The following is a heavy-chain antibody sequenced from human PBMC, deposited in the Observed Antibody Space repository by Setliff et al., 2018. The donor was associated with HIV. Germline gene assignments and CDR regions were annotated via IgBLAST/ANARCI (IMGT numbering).Heavy chain of an antibody. CDR2: IIPVFGET. J-gene: IGHJ3*01. CDR3: ARVPYRSAWFSGGHDAFDV. V-gene: IGHV1-69*05. D-gene: IGHD6-19*01. Sequence: ASVKVSCKASGGTFSSYDISWVRQAPGQGLEWMGRIIPVFGETNYAQKFQGGVTMTTDTSTSKVYMELRTLRSDDTAVYYCARVPYRSAWFSGGHDAFDVWGQGTMVTVSS. CDR1: GGTFSSYD.